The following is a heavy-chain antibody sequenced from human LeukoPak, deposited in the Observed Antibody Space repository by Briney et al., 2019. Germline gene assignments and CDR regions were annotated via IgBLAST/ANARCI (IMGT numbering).Heavy chain of an antibody. CDR3: AREYSSGWYSEGFDY. CDR1: GFPFSSHG. CDR2: ISSSGSTI. Sequence: GGSLRLSCAASGFPFSSHGMSWVRQAPGKGLEWVSYISSSGSTIYYADSVKGRFTISRDNAKNSLYLQMNSLRAEDTAVYYCAREYSSGWYSEGFDYWGQGILVTVSS. J-gene: IGHJ4*02. D-gene: IGHD6-19*01. V-gene: IGHV3-48*04.